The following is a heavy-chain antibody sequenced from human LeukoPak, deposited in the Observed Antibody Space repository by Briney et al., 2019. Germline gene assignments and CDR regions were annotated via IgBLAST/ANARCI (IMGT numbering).Heavy chain of an antibody. CDR1: GVTFSNAC. Sequence: GGTLRLSCAASGVTFSNACMSWVRQAPGKGLEWIGRIKSKTDGGTTDYAAPVKGRFTISRNDSKNTLYLQMNSLKTEDTAVYYCTKDRWEWELLSLGDYWGQGTLVTVPS. CDR3: TKDRWEWELLSLGDY. D-gene: IGHD1-26*01. J-gene: IGHJ4*02. V-gene: IGHV3-15*01. CDR2: IKSKTDGGTT.